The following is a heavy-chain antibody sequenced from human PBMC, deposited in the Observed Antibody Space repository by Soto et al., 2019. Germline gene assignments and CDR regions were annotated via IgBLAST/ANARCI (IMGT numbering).Heavy chain of an antibody. CDR2: ISDSSSTI. J-gene: IGHJ4*02. V-gene: IGHV3-48*04. CDR1: GFTFNSHT. Sequence: EVQLVESGGGLVQPGGSLRLSCAASGFTFNSHTMNWVRQAPGKGLEWLSYISDSSSTIYYADSVKGRFTISRDNAKNSLYLQMNSLRAEDTAVYYCTRELGYWGQGPLVTVSA. CDR3: TRELGY.